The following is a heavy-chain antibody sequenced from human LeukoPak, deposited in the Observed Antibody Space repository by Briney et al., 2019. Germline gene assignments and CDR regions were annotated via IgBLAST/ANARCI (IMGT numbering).Heavy chain of an antibody. Sequence: PGGSLRLSCAASGFTFNTYTMNWVRQAPGKGLEWISYISAGSNTIYYADSVKGRFTISRDNAKNSLYLQMNSLRAEDTAVYYCARDQTPFYWGQGSLVTVSS. J-gene: IGHJ4*02. CDR2: ISAGSNTI. D-gene: IGHD2-15*01. CDR1: GFTFNTYT. CDR3: ARDQTPFY. V-gene: IGHV3-48*01.